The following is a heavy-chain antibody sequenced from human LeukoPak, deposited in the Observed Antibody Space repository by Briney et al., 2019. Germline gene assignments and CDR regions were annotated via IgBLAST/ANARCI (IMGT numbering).Heavy chain of an antibody. D-gene: IGHD3-10*01. V-gene: IGHV4-4*07. Sequence: PSETLSLTCTVSGDSISSYYWSWIRQPAGKGLEWIGRIYTSGSTNYKSSLKSRVTMSVDTSKNQFSLKLSSVTAADTAVYYCAGVTLLWFGELFSLWFDPWGQGTLVTVSS. J-gene: IGHJ5*02. CDR2: IYTSGST. CDR3: AGVTLLWFGELFSLWFDP. CDR1: GDSISSYY.